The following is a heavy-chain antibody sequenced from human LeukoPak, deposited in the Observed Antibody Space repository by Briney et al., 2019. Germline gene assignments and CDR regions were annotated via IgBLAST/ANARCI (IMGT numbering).Heavy chain of an antibody. D-gene: IGHD2-2*01. CDR3: ARGRRGIVVVPAAIGYFDY. J-gene: IGHJ4*02. CDR2: INHSGST. CDR1: GGSYSGYY. Sequence: SETLSLTCAVYGGSYSGYYWSWIRQLPGKGLEWIGEINHSGSTNYNPSLKNRVTISVDTSKNQFSLKLSSVTAADTAVYYCARGRRGIVVVPAAIGYFDYWGQGTLVTVSS. V-gene: IGHV4-34*01.